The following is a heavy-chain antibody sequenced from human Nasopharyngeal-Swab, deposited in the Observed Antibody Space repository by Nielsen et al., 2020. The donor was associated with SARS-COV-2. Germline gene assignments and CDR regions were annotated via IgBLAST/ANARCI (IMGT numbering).Heavy chain of an antibody. CDR3: ARDTMVRGVMGDYYYYYGMDV. J-gene: IGHJ6*02. CDR1: GFTFSSYN. D-gene: IGHD3-10*01. CDR2: IKQDGSAK. V-gene: IGHV3-7*01. Sequence: GESLKISCAASGFTFSSYNMNWVRQAPGKGLEWVANIKQDGSAKYYVDSVKGRFTISRDNAKNSLYLQMNSLRAEDTAVYYCARDTMVRGVMGDYYYYYGMDVWGQGTTVTVSS.